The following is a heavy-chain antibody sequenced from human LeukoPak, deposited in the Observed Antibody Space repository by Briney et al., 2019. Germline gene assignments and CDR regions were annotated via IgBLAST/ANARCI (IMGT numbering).Heavy chain of an antibody. CDR2: IYSGGST. V-gene: IGHV3-66*01. D-gene: IGHD6-19*01. J-gene: IGHJ4*02. Sequence: GGSLRLSCAASGFTVSSSYMSWVRQAPGKGLEWVSVIYSGGSTYYADSVKSRFTISRDNSKNTLYLQMNSLRVEDTAVYYCAKDRSAWYFFDYWGQGTLVTVSS. CDR3: AKDRSAWYFFDY. CDR1: GFTVSSSY.